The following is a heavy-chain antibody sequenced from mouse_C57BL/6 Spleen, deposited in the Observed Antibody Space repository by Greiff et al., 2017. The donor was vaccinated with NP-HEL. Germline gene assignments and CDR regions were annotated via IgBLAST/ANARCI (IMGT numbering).Heavy chain of an antibody. V-gene: IGHV1-76*01. Sequence: VQLQESGAELVRPGASVKLSCKASGYTFTDYYINWVKQRPGQGLEWIARIYPGSGNTYYNEKFKGKATLTAEKSSSTAYMQLSSLTSEDSAVYFCARDYYGSSPAAYWGQGTLVTVSA. CDR3: ARDYYGSSPAAY. J-gene: IGHJ3*01. CDR1: GYTFTDYY. D-gene: IGHD1-1*01. CDR2: IYPGSGNT.